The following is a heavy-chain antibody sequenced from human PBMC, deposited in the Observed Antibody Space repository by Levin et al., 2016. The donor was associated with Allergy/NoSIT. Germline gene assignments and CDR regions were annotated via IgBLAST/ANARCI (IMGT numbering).Heavy chain of an antibody. Sequence: GESLKISCAASGFTFSSYAMSWVRQAPGKGLEWVSVISGSGANTYYADSVKGRFIISRDNSKSTLYLQMNSLRAEDTAVYYCAKGRGDERLNWFDSWGQGTLVTVSS. CDR1: GFTFSSYA. CDR3: AKGRGDERLNWFDS. V-gene: IGHV3-23*01. J-gene: IGHJ5*01. CDR2: ISGSGANT. D-gene: IGHD2-21*01.